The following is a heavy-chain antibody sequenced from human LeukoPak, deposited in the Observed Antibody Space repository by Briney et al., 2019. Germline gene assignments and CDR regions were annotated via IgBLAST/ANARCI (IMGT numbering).Heavy chain of an antibody. Sequence: GGSLRLSCAASGFTFSSYSMNWVRQAPGKGLEWVSSISSSSSYIYYADSVKGRFTISRDNAKNSLYLQMNSLRAEDTALYYCARDKEEGIAVAGEYYYYNMDVWGKGTTVTVSS. CDR2: ISSSSSYI. CDR1: GFTFSSYS. V-gene: IGHV3-21*04. D-gene: IGHD6-19*01. J-gene: IGHJ6*03. CDR3: ARDKEEGIAVAGEYYYYNMDV.